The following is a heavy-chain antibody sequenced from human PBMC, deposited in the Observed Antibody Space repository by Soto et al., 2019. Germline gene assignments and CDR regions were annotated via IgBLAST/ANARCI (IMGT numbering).Heavy chain of an antibody. CDR2: INHSGST. D-gene: IGHD6-13*01. Sequence: SETLSLTCAVYGGSFSGYYWSWIRQPPGKGLEWIGEINHSGSTNYNPSLKSRVTISVDTSKNQFSLKLSSVTAADTAVYYCASLWYSSSWPRKNYYYYYGMDVWGQGTTVTVS. V-gene: IGHV4-34*01. CDR3: ASLWYSSSWPRKNYYYYYGMDV. J-gene: IGHJ6*02. CDR1: GGSFSGYY.